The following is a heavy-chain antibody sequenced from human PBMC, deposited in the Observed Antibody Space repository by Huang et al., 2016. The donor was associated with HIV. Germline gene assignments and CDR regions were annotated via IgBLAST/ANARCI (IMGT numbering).Heavy chain of an antibody. D-gene: IGHD4-17*01. V-gene: IGHV3-49*03. J-gene: IGHJ6*03. CDR1: GFIFNDFA. CDR3: SPTGDDYFYFYMDV. CDR2: VSRKAFGGAS. Sequence: VQLVESGGDSVQSGRSLRLSCRGSGFIFNDFAINWFRQSPGKGTEWLGFVSRKAFGGASNSAPAVKQRFPVSRDEAKNVAFLQMENVQVDDTAVYYCSPTGDDYFYFYMDVWGNGTTVIVS.